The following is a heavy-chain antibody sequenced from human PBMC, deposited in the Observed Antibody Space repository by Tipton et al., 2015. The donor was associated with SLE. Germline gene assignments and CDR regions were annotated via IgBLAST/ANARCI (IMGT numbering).Heavy chain of an antibody. D-gene: IGHD2-21*01. CDR2: IFYAGIT. V-gene: IGHV4-61*08. J-gene: IGHJ4*02. CDR3: ARRRFQSASDY. CDR1: GGSINSGVHY. Sequence: TLSLTCTVSGGSINSGVHYWTWIRQTPERGLEYIGNIFYAGITNYNPSLKSRLTVSLDTSRNQFSLKLSSVTAADTAVYYCARRRFQSASDYWGQGTLVSVSS.